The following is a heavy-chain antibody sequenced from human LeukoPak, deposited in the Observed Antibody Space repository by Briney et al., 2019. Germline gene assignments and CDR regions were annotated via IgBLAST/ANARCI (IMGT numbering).Heavy chain of an antibody. V-gene: IGHV3-33*01. CDR1: GFTFSSYG. D-gene: IGHD6-13*01. Sequence: PGRSLRLSCAASGFTFSSYGMHWVRQAPGKGLEWVAVIWYDGSNKYYADSVKGRFTISRDNSKNTLYLQMNSLRAEDTAVYYCARDSSSSSWYFDYWGQGTLVTVSS. CDR3: ARDSSSSSWYFDY. CDR2: IWYDGSNK. J-gene: IGHJ4*02.